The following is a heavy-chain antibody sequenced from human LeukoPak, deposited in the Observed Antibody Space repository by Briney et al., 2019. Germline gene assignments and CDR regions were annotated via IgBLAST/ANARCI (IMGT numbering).Heavy chain of an antibody. CDR1: GGSISSGGYY. Sequence: SQTLSLTCTVSGGSISSGGYYWSWIRQHPGEGLEWIGYIYYSGSTYYNPSLKSRVTISVDTSKNQFSLKLSSVTAADTAVYYCARQGYSYGHGLDYWGQGTLVTVSS. D-gene: IGHD5-18*01. V-gene: IGHV4-31*03. J-gene: IGHJ4*02. CDR3: ARQGYSYGHGLDY. CDR2: IYYSGST.